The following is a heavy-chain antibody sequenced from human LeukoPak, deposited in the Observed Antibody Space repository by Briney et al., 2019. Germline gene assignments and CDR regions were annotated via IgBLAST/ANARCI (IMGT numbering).Heavy chain of an antibody. V-gene: IGHV4-59*01. CDR3: AGEAITGTTKYYYYGMDV. Sequence: PSETLSLTCAVYGGSFSGYYWSWIRQPPGKGLEWIGYIYYSGSTNYNPSLKSRVTISVDTSKNQFSLKLSSVTAADTAVYYCAGEAITGTTKYYYYGMDVWGQGITVTVSS. J-gene: IGHJ6*02. CDR2: IYYSGST. D-gene: IGHD1-7*01. CDR1: GGSFSGYY.